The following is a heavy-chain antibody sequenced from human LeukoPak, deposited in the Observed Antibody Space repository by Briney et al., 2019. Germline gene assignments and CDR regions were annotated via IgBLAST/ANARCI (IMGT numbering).Heavy chain of an antibody. D-gene: IGHD3-9*01. Sequence: ASVKVSCKASGYTFTSYAMHWVRQAPGQGLEWMGLINTNTGNPTYAQGFPGRVVVSLDTSISTAHLQISSLKAEDTAVYYCARGPLLRYFNWLLLHSAWAYYYYGMDVWVQGTTVTV. CDR3: ARGPLLRYFNWLLLHSAWAYYYYGMDV. CDR2: INTNTGNP. V-gene: IGHV7-4-1*02. J-gene: IGHJ6*02. CDR1: GYTFTSYA.